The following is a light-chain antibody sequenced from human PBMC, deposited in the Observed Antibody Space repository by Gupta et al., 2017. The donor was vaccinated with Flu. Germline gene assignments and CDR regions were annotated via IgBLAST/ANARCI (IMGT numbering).Light chain of an antibody. CDR2: NND. V-gene: IGLV1-44*01. Sequence: QSVLSQPPSASGTPGQRVTISCSGSSSNVGSNSVSWYQQFPGTAPNFLIYNNDQRPSGVPDRFSGSKSGTSASLAISGLQSEDEADYYCATWDDSLDGFYVFGTGTKVTVL. CDR1: SSNVGSNS. J-gene: IGLJ1*01. CDR3: ATWDDSLDGFYV.